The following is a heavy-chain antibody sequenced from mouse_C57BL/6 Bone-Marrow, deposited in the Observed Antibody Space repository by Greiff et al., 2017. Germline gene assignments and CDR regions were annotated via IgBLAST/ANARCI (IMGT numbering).Heavy chain of an antibody. Sequence: QVQLKQSGPELVKPGASVKISCKASGYAFSSSWMHWVKQRPGQGLEWIGRIYPGDGDTNYNGKFKGKATLTADKSSSTAYMQLSSLPSEDSAVYFCARSGSAQAKAWCAYGGRGTVVTVSA. V-gene: IGHV1-82*01. J-gene: IGHJ3*01. CDR1: GYAFSSSW. D-gene: IGHD3-2*02. CDR3: ARSGSAQAKAWCAY. CDR2: IYPGDGDT.